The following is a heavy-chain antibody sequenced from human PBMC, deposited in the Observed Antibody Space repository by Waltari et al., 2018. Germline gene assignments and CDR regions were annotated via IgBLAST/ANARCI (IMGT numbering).Heavy chain of an antibody. V-gene: IGHV4-39*01. Sequence: QLQLQESGPGLVKPSETLALTCSVSGGSITTNRHYWGGIRQPPGQGLEWIGTIAYNVAIYDSASLRGRLTLARDTTMNQLSLKLGSVTAADTAVYYCATYIGASVGTAAFDVWGQGTMVTVSS. CDR1: GGSITTNRHY. CDR2: IAYNVAI. D-gene: IGHD5-12*01. J-gene: IGHJ3*01. CDR3: ATYIGASVGTAAFDV.